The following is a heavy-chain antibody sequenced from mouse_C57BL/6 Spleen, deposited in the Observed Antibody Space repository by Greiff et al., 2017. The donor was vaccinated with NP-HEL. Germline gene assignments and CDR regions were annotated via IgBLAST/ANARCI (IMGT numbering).Heavy chain of an antibody. CDR3: ARRVTTSFAY. CDR1: GFTFSSYG. D-gene: IGHD2-2*01. Sequence: EVHLVESGGDLVKPGGSLKLSCAASGFTFSSYGMSWVRQTPDKRLEWVATISSGGSYTYYPASVKGRFTISRDNDKNTLYLQMSSLKSDDTAMYYCARRVTTSFAYWGQGTLVTVSA. CDR2: ISSGGSYT. V-gene: IGHV5-6*01. J-gene: IGHJ3*01.